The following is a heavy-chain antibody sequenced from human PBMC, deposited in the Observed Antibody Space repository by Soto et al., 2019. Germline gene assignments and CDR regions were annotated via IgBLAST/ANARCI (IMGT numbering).Heavy chain of an antibody. V-gene: IGHV3-23*01. J-gene: IGHJ4*02. D-gene: IGHD1-1*01. CDR1: GFIFNNYA. Sequence: EVQLLESGGGLVQPGGSLRLSCAASGFIFNNYAMSWVRQAPGKGLEWVSGISSRAGSTQYIDSVKGRFTISRDNSKHPPSPQTDGLRVEDTAVYYCGKVGNRGGGAFDYWGQGTLVTVSS. CDR3: GKVGNRGGGAFDY. CDR2: ISSRAGST.